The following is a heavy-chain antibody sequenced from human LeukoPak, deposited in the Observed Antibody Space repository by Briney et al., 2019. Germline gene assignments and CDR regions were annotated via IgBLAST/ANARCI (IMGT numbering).Heavy chain of an antibody. CDR3: ARAGSGWYADY. CDR1: GFTFSDYY. D-gene: IGHD6-19*01. CDR2: ISPSGTET. V-gene: IGHV3-11*05. Sequence: GGSLRLPCAASGFTFSDYYMSWLRQAPGQGLELVSYISPSGTETNYADSVKGRFTMSRDNAKNSLYLEVNSLRGDDTAVYYCARAGSGWYADYWGQGTLVTVSS. J-gene: IGHJ4*02.